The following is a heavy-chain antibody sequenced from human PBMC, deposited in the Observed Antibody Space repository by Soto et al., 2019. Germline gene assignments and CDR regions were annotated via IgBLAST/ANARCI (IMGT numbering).Heavy chain of an antibody. V-gene: IGHV3-48*01. J-gene: IGHJ4*02. Sequence: GGSLRLSCAASGFTFSSYSMNWVRQAPGKGLEWVSYISSSSSTIYYADSVKGRFTISRDNAKNSLYLQMNSLRAEDTAVYYCARDKEYYDFWSGYSYWGQGTLVTVSS. CDR1: GFTFSSYS. D-gene: IGHD3-3*01. CDR2: ISSSSSTI. CDR3: ARDKEYYDFWSGYSY.